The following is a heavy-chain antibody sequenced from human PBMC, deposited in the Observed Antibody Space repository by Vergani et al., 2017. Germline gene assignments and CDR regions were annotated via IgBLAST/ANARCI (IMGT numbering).Heavy chain of an antibody. D-gene: IGHD2-2*01. V-gene: IGHV3-23*04. CDR3: AKTRRSTSYYYGMDV. J-gene: IGHJ6*02. CDR2: ISGSGVST. Sequence: VQLVESGGGLVKPGGSLRLSCAASGFTFSDYYMSWIRQAPGKGLEWVSTISGSGVSTYYADSVKDHFTISRDNSKDTLYLQMNSLRAEDTAVYYCAKTRRSTSYYYGMDVWGQGTTVTVSS. CDR1: GFTFSDYY.